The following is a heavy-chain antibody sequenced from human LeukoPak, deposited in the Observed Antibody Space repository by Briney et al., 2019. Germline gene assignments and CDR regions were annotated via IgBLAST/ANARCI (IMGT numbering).Heavy chain of an antibody. J-gene: IGHJ5*02. D-gene: IGHD3-10*01. V-gene: IGHV4-30-4*01. CDR3: ARAGKPWGWFDP. CDR2: IYYSGST. CDR1: SGPISSGDSY. Sequence: PSQTLSLTCTVSSGPISSGDSYWSWIRQPPGKGLDWIGYIYYSGSTYYNPSLKSRVTTSVDTPKHQFTLKLSSATAADTAVYYCARAGKPWGWFDPWGQGTLVTVSS.